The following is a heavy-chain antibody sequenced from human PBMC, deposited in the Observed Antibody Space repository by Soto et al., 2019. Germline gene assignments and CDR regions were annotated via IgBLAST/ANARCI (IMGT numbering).Heavy chain of an antibody. CDR1: GFTFSSYG. V-gene: IGHV3-30*18. J-gene: IGHJ4*02. CDR3: AKDVGFPYYFDY. Sequence: QVQLVESGGGVVQPGRSLRLSCAASGFTFSSYGMNWVRQAPGKGLEWVAVISCDGSNKFYADSVKGRFTISRDNSKNQMYLKMNSLRAEDTAVYYCAKDVGFPYYFDYWGQGTLVTVSS. CDR2: ISCDGSNK.